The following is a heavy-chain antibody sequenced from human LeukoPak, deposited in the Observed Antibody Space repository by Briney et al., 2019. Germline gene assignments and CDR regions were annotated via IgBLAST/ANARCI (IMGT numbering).Heavy chain of an antibody. CDR3: TRFNQEPYGMDV. J-gene: IGHJ6*02. CDR2: IRSKTNSYAT. CDR1: GFIFSGSA. D-gene: IGHD1-14*01. V-gene: IGHV3-73*01. Sequence: GGSLKLSCAASGFIFSGSAMHWVRQAPGKGLEWVGRIRSKTNSYATAYAASVEGRFTISRDDSKSTAYLQMNSLKTEDTAVYYCTRFNQEPYGMDVWGQGTTVTVSS.